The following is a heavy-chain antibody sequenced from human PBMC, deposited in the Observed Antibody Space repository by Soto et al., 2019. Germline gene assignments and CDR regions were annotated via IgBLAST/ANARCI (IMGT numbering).Heavy chain of an antibody. Sequence: SETLSLTCTVSGGSIRSYYWSWIRQPPGKGLEWIGYIYYSGSTNYNPSLKSRVTISVDTSKNQFSLKLSSVTAADTAVYYCARDAYLDNWFDPWGQGTLVTVSS. CDR3: ARDAYLDNWFDP. CDR1: GGSIRSYY. J-gene: IGHJ5*02. CDR2: IYYSGST. V-gene: IGHV4-59*01.